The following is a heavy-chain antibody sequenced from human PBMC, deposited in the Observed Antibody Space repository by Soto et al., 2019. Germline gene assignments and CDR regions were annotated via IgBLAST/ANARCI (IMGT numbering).Heavy chain of an antibody. Sequence: GESLKISGQGSGYGFSDYWIGWVRQLPGKGLEWMGIIYPGDSNTKYSPSFQGQVTMSADKSIRTAYLHWSSLKASDTAMYYRARVSGYDFYYYYYYGMDVWGQGTTVTVSS. CDR3: ARVSGYDFYYYYYYGMDV. J-gene: IGHJ6*02. V-gene: IGHV5-51*01. CDR1: GYGFSDYW. D-gene: IGHD5-12*01. CDR2: IYPGDSNT.